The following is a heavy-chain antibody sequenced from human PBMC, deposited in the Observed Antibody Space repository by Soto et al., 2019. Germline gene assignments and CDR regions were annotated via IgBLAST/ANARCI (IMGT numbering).Heavy chain of an antibody. CDR2: ISYDGRNE. D-gene: IGHD5-18*01. V-gene: IGHV3-30*03. Sequence: GGSLRLSCAASGFTFSSHGMYWVRQAPGKGLECVAVISYDGRNEDYADSVRGRFTISRDNSKNTLYLVMSSLRPEDTDVYYCVRRGDIYGRIFHYSGQGAVLPVYS. CDR3: VRRGDIYGRIFHY. CDR1: GFTFSSHG. J-gene: IGHJ4*02.